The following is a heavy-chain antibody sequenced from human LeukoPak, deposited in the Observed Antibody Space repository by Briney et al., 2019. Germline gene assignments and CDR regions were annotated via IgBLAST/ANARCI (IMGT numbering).Heavy chain of an antibody. CDR1: GFTFDDYA. J-gene: IGHJ5*02. Sequence: GGSLRVSCEASGFTFDDYAMHWVRQAPGKGLEWVSCISWNSGSIGYADSVKGRFTISRDNAKNSLYLQMNSLRAEDTALYYCSRWGYNYGWFDPWGQGTLV. V-gene: IGHV3-9*01. CDR3: SRWGYNYGWFDP. CDR2: ISWNSGSI. D-gene: IGHD5-24*01.